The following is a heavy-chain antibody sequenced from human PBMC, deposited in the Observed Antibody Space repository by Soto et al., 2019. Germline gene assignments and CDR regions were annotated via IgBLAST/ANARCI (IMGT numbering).Heavy chain of an antibody. CDR1: GFTFTSSA. CDR3: AAAPYYYYSFGMDV. Sequence: QMQLVQSGPEVKKPGTSVKVSCKASGFTFTSSAMQWVRQTRGQRLEWIGWIVVGTANTNYAQKFQERVTITRDMSTSTVYMELSSLRSEDTAVYYCAAAPYYYYSFGMDVWGQGTTVTVSS. CDR2: IVVGTANT. V-gene: IGHV1-58*02. J-gene: IGHJ6*02.